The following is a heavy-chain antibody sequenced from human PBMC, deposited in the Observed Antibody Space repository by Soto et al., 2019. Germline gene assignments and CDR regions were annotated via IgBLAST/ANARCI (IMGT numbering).Heavy chain of an antibody. CDR2: IYYSGST. CDR3: ARDAVGTTVPDD. V-gene: IGHV4-59*01. D-gene: IGHD1-1*01. Sequence: SGTLALTCTVSGGSISSYYWSWIRQPPGKGLEWIGYIYYSGSTNYNPSLKSRVTISVDTSKNQFSLKLSSVTAADTAVYYCARDAVGTTVPDDWGQGTLGT. CDR1: GGSISSYY. J-gene: IGHJ4*02.